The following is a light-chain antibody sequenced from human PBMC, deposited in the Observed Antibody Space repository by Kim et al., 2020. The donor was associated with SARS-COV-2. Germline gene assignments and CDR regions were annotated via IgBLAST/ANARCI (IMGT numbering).Light chain of an antibody. CDR1: QSITSG. V-gene: IGKV1-5*01. CDR2: LVS. CDR3: QQHNGY. J-gene: IGKJ4*01. Sequence: DIQMTQSPSTLSASVGDTVTITCRASQSITSGLDWYQQKPGKVPKLLIYLVSILDSGVPSRFSGSGSGTQFTLTISSLQPDDFATYYCQQHNGYFGGGTKVDIK.